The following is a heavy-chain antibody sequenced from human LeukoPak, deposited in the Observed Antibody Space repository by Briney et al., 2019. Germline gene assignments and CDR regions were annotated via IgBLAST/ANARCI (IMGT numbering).Heavy chain of an antibody. CDR1: GFTFSSYW. J-gene: IGHJ6*04. CDR3: ARDEGGILTGYPPTPNYYYYYGMDV. Sequence: GGSLRLSCAASGFTFSSYWMSWVRQAPGKGLEWVSSISSSSSYIYYADSVKGRFTISRDNAKNSLYLQMNSLRAEDTAVYYCARDEGGILTGYPPTPNYYYYYGMDVWGKGTTVTVSS. D-gene: IGHD3-9*01. V-gene: IGHV3-21*01. CDR2: ISSSSSYI.